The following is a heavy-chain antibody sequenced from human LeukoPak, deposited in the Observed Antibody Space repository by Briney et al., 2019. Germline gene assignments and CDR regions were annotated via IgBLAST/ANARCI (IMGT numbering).Heavy chain of an antibody. CDR3: ARARGGGIAVALPRDYYYGMDV. V-gene: IGHV4-30-2*01. CDR2: IYHSGST. Sequence: NASETLSLTCTVSGGSISSGGYYWSWIRQPPGKGLEWIGYIYHSGSTYYNPSLKSRVTISVDTSKNQFSLKLSSVTAADTAVYYCARARGGGIAVALPRDYYYGMDVWGQGTTVTVSS. D-gene: IGHD6-19*01. CDR1: GGSISSGGYY. J-gene: IGHJ6*02.